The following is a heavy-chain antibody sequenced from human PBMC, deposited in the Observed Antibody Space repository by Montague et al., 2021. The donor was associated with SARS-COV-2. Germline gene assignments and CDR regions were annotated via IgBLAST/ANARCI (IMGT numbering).Heavy chain of an antibody. CDR3: ARGALWVVVVITAPLNFDY. V-gene: IGHV3-48*03. CDR2: ISSSGSTI. D-gene: IGHD3-22*01. J-gene: IGHJ4*02. CDR1: GFTFSSYE. Sequence: SLRLSCAASGFTFSSYEMNWVRQAPGKGLEWVSYISSSGSTIYYADSVKGQFTISRDNAKNSLYLQMNSLRAEDTAVYYCARGALWVVVVITAPLNFDYWGQGTLVTVSS.